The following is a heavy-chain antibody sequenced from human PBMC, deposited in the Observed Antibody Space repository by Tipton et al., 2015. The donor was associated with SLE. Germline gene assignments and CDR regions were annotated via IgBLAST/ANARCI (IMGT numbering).Heavy chain of an antibody. J-gene: IGHJ4*02. CDR1: GFTFSGSA. Sequence: SLRLSCAASGFTFSGSAMPWVRQASGKGLEWVGRIRSKANSYATAYAASVKGRFTISRDDSKNTAYLQMNSLKTEDTAVYYCTRHMYYYDSSGYLDYWGQGTLVTVSS. V-gene: IGHV3-73*01. CDR3: TRHMYYYDSSGYLDY. CDR2: IRSKANSYAT. D-gene: IGHD3-22*01.